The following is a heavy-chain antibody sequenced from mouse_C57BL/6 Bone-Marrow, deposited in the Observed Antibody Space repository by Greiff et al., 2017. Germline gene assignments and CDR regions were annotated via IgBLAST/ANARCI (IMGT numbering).Heavy chain of an antibody. V-gene: IGHV1-80*01. D-gene: IGHD2-1*01. CDR1: GYAFSSYW. CDR2: IYPGDGDT. Sequence: VQLQQSGAELVKPGASVKISCKASGYAFSSYWMNWVKQRPGKGLEWIGQIYPGDGDTNYNGKFKGKATLTADKSSSTAYMQLSSLTSEDSAVYFCARLGDGNYGWYFDVWGTGTTVTVSS. J-gene: IGHJ1*03. CDR3: ARLGDGNYGWYFDV.